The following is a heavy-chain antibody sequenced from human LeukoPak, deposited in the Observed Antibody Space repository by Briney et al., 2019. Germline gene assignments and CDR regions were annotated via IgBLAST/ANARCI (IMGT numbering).Heavy chain of an antibody. CDR2: IYYSGST. CDR1: GGSISNYY. V-gene: IGHV4-59*08. Sequence: SETLSLTCTVSGGSISNYYWSWIRQSPGKGLEWIAYIYYSGSTNYNPSLKSRVTISVDTSKNQFSLKLSSVTAADTAVYYCARLRGYYYDYWGQGTQVTVSS. J-gene: IGHJ4*02. D-gene: IGHD5-12*01. CDR3: ARLRGYYYDY.